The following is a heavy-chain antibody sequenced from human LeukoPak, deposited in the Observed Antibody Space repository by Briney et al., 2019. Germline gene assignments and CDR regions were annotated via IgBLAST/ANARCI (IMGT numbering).Heavy chain of an antibody. CDR1: GYTFTSYY. Sequence: TSVKVSYKPSGYTFTSYYIHSVRQAPGQGLEWMGIINPGGGSTSYAQNFQVRVTMTRGPSTSTVYMELSSLRSEGTGIYFCARGGDNSYFDYWGQGTMVSVCS. D-gene: IGHD4-23*01. J-gene: IGHJ4*02. CDR3: ARGGDNSYFDY. CDR2: INPGGGST. V-gene: IGHV1-46*01.